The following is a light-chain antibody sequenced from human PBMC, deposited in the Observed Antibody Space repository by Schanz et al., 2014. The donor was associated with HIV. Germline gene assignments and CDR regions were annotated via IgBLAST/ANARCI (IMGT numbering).Light chain of an antibody. J-gene: IGKJ1*01. V-gene: IGKV3-15*01. CDR3: QQYNNWPWT. Sequence: EIVMTQSPATLYVSPGEGATLSCRASQSISNNLAWYQHKPGQAPRLLIYGAFTRATGIPVRFSGRGSGTEFTLTISSLQSEDFAVYYCQQYNNWPWTFGQGTRV. CDR2: GAF. CDR1: QSISNN.